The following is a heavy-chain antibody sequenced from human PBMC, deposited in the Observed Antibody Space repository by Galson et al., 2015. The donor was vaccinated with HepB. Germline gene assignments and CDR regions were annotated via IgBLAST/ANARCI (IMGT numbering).Heavy chain of an antibody. D-gene: IGHD2-15*01. CDR2: INTGNGNT. V-gene: IGHV1-3*04. Sequence: SVKVSCKASGYTFTSYAMHWVRQAPGQRLEWMGWINTGNGNTKYSQKFQGRVTITRDTSASTAYMELSSLRSEDTAVYYCARDCSGGSCYSGFDYWGQGTLVTVSS. CDR3: ARDCSGGSCYSGFDY. CDR1: GYTFTSYA. J-gene: IGHJ4*02.